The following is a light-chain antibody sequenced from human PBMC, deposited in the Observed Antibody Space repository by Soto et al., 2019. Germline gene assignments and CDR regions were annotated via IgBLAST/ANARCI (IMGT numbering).Light chain of an antibody. CDR3: CSYAGSYTHWV. J-gene: IGLJ3*02. CDR2: DVS. Sequence: QSALTQPRSVSGSPGQSVTISCTGTSSDVGGYNYVSWYQQHPGKAPKLMIYDVSKRPSGVPDRFSGSKSGNTASLTISGIQAEDEADYYCCSYAGSYTHWVFGVGTKLTVL. V-gene: IGLV2-11*01. CDR1: SSDVGGYNY.